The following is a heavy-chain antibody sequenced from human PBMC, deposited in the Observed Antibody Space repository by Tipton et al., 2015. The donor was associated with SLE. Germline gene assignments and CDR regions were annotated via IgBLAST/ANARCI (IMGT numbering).Heavy chain of an antibody. CDR2: IHHSGST. D-gene: IGHD2/OR15-2a*01. V-gene: IGHV4-4*02. CDR1: GGSIRSSNW. J-gene: IGHJ6*03. Sequence: TLSLTCAVSGGSIRSSNWWSWVRQPPGKGLEWIGEIHHSGSTNSNPSLKSRVTISVDKSKNQFSLKLSSVTAADTAVYYCARVSGGIVYMDVWGKGTTVTFSS. CDR3: ARVSGGIVYMDV.